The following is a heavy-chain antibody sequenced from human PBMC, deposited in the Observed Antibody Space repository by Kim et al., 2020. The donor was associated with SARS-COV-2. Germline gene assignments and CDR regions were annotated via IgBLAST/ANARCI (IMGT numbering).Heavy chain of an antibody. J-gene: IGHJ6*02. Sequence: LSLTCAASGFPFSSYGMHWVRQAPGKGLEWVAVISYDGSNKYYADSVKGRFTISRDNSKNTLYLQMNILRAEDTAVYYCAKDCGSSWFQTYYYYYGMDVWGQGTTVTVSS. CDR3: AKDCGSSWFQTYYYYYGMDV. CDR1: GFPFSSYG. D-gene: IGHD6-13*01. CDR2: ISYDGSNK. V-gene: IGHV3-30*18.